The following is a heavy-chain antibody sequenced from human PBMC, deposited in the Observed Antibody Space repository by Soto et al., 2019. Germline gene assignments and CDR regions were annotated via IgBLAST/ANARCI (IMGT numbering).Heavy chain of an antibody. D-gene: IGHD1-1*01. CDR2: INESGST. CDR3: ARGSGIVALPGELEDVNYDY. CDR1: GQSFSGHS. V-gene: IGHV4-34*01. J-gene: IGHJ4*02. Sequence: QVQLQQWGAGLVKPSETLSLSCAVYGQSFSGHSWAWIRQPPGKGLEWMGEINESGSTYYNPALKSRVTISTDTSKNQFSLTLSSVSAADTAAYFCARGSGIVALPGELEDVNYDYWGQGTLVNVSS.